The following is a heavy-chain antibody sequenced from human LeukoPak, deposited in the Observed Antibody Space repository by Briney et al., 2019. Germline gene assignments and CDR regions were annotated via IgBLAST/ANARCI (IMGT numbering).Heavy chain of an antibody. CDR1: GFTFDDYA. J-gene: IGHJ4*02. D-gene: IGHD6-19*01. CDR2: ICWDSGST. CDR3: AKDMGIAVTGNIAY. Sequence: PGRSLRLFCGASGFTFDDYAMYWVRQAPGKGLEWVSDICWDSGSTGYADSVKGPFTISRNNAKNSLYLQMNSLGAEDTAFYYCAKDMGIAVTGNIAYWGQGTLVTVSS. V-gene: IGHV3-9*01.